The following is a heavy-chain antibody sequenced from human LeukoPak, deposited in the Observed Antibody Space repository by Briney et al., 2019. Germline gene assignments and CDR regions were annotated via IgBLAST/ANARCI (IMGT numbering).Heavy chain of an antibody. Sequence: KPSETLSLTCAVYGGSFSGYYWSWIRQPPGKGLEWIGEINHSGSTNYNPSLKSRVTISVDTSKNQFSLKLSSVTAADTAVYYCARGGGYGSGSYQPHWGQGTLVTVSS. J-gene: IGHJ4*02. CDR1: GGSFSGYY. D-gene: IGHD3-10*01. V-gene: IGHV4-34*01. CDR3: ARGGGYGSGSYQPH. CDR2: INHSGST.